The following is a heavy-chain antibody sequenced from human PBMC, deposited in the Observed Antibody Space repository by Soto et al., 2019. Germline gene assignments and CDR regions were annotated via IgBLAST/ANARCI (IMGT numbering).Heavy chain of an antibody. CDR2: IIPTLGTA. V-gene: IGHV1-69*01. D-gene: IGHD3-10*01. CDR3: ASQSYGSGPFYYYGMDV. Sequence: QVHLVQSGAEVKKPGSSVRVSCKASGGTFSNNAFSWVRQAPGQGLEWMGGIIPTLGTANYAQKFQGRVTITADESTRTAYVELSSLRSDDTDVYFCASQSYGSGPFYYYGMDVWGQGTTVTVSS. J-gene: IGHJ6*02. CDR1: GGTFSNNA.